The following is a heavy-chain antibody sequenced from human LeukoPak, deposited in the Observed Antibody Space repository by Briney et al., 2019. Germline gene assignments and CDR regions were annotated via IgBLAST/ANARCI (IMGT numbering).Heavy chain of an antibody. J-gene: IGHJ4*02. CDR2: INGDGNER. V-gene: IGHV3-7*01. CDR1: GFTFGPYW. CDR3: ARALAAGDPGLGNDY. D-gene: IGHD4-17*01. Sequence: HPGGSLRLSCAASGFTFGPYWMSWVRQAPGKGLEWVANINGDGNERFYVDSVKGRFTISRDNAKNSLYLQMSSLRAEDTAVYYCARALAAGDPGLGNDYWGQGTLVTVSS.